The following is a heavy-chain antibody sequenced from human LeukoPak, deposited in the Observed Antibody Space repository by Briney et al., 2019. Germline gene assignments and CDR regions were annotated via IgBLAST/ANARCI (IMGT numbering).Heavy chain of an antibody. J-gene: IGHJ4*02. CDR3: ARTGECTSAGCYSAFDY. V-gene: IGHV3-30-3*01. Sequence: GRSLRLSCAASGFTFSTYAMHWVRQVPGKGLEWVAIILNDGNTQYYADSVKGRFTISRDNSKNTLYLEMNSLRAEDTAVYYCARTGECTSAGCYSAFDYCGQGTLVTVSS. D-gene: IGHD2-2*01. CDR1: GFTFSTYA. CDR2: ILNDGNTQ.